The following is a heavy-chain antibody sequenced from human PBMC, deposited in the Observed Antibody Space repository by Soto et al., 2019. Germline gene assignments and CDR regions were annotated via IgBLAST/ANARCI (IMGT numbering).Heavy chain of an antibody. D-gene: IGHD3-16*01. J-gene: IGHJ4*02. CDR1: GFSLSTNGVG. CDR3: ARLHGGSYFDY. Sequence: QITLKESGPTLVKPTQTLTLTCTLSGFSLSTNGVGVGWIRQPPGKALEWLALIYWDADKRYSPSLKSRLTITKDTSKNQVVLTLTTMDPVDTATYYCARLHGGSYFDYWGQGTLVTVSS. V-gene: IGHV2-5*02. CDR2: IYWDADK.